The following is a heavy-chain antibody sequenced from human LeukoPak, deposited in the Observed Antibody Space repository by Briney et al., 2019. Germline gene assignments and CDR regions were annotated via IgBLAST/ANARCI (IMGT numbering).Heavy chain of an antibody. Sequence: SETLSLTCAVYGASFSDSYWSWIRQSPEKGLEWIGEINNSGSTSYNLSRNSRVIMSVDRSKNQFSLRLTSVTAADTAVYYCARGRYGPRLGNWGQGTLVTVSS. J-gene: IGHJ4*02. V-gene: IGHV4-34*01. CDR2: INNSGST. CDR1: GASFSDSY. D-gene: IGHD3-16*01. CDR3: ARGRYGPRLGN.